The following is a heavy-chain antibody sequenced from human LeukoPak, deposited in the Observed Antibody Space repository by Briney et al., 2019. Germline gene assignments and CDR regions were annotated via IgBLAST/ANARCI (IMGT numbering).Heavy chain of an antibody. CDR1: GESFSDYF. CDR2: INHSGST. D-gene: IGHD6-13*01. CDR3: ARDRYSSSRGIWFDP. V-gene: IGHV4-34*01. J-gene: IGHJ5*02. Sequence: SETLSLTCAVYGESFSDYFWSWIRQPPGKGLEWIGEINHSGSTNYNPSLKSRVTILVDTSKNQFSLKLSSVTAADTAVYYCARDRYSSSRGIWFDPWGQGTLVTVSS.